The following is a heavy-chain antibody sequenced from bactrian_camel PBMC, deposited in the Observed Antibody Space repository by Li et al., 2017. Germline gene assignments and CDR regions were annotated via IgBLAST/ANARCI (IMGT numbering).Heavy chain of an antibody. J-gene: IGHJ4*01. CDR2: VSKDDVP. V-gene: IGHV3S53*01. Sequence: HVQLVESGGGSVQAGGSLRLSCAASGSTLPMNMGWFRQAPGKEREGIASVSKDDVPTYATSVQGRFRISKDTAKNTLDLQMDSLTPDDTAMYYCAAGHLIMCTAFAIPSFPDRGQGTQVTVS. CDR3: AAGHLIMCTAFAIPSFPD. CDR1: GSTLPMN. D-gene: IGHD6*01.